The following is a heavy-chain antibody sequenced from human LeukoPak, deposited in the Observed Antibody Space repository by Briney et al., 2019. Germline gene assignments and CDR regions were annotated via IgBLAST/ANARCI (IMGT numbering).Heavy chain of an antibody. CDR3: ARDEIAARRRWFDP. J-gene: IGHJ5*02. V-gene: IGHV3-11*01. Sequence: GGSLRLSCAASGFTFSDYYMSWIRQAPGKGLEWVSYISSSGSTIYYADSVKGRFTISRDNAKNSLYLQMNSLRAEDTAVYYCARDEIAARRRWFDPWGQGTLVTVS. CDR2: ISSSGSTI. D-gene: IGHD6-6*01. CDR1: GFTFSDYY.